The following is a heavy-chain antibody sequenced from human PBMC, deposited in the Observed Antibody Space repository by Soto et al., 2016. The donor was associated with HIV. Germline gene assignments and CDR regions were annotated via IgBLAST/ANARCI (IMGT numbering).Heavy chain of an antibody. Sequence: EVQLLESGGGLVQPGGSLRLSCAASGFTFSSYAMSWVRQAPGKGLEWVSAISGSGGSTYYADSVKGRFTISRDNPKNTVYLQMNSLRADDTAVYYCAKGSGTVGHYYYYGMDVWGQGTTVTVSS. J-gene: IGHJ6*02. D-gene: IGHD3-10*01. CDR3: AKGSGTVGHYYYYGMDV. CDR2: ISGSGGST. V-gene: IGHV3-23*01. CDR1: GFTFSSYA.